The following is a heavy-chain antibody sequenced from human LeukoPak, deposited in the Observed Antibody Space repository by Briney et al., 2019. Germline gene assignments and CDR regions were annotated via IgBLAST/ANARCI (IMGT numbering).Heavy chain of an antibody. V-gene: IGHV3-7*02. Sequence: GGSLRLSCVVSGFTFSSNWMSWVRQAPGKGLEWVGNIKEDGSVKYYVDSVKGRFTTSRDNAKNSLYLQMNSLRAEDTAVYYCASQSFGRFDPWGQGTRVTVSS. CDR1: GFTFSSNW. J-gene: IGHJ5*02. CDR2: IKEDGSVK. CDR3: ASQSFGRFDP. D-gene: IGHD3-16*01.